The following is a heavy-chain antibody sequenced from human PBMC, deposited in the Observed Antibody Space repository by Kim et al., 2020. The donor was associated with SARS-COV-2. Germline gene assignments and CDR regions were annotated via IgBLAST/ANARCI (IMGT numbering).Heavy chain of an antibody. J-gene: IGHJ4*02. D-gene: IGHD2-21*01. Sequence: APLKGRFTISRDDSKNTLYLQMNSLQTEDTAVYYCTTVACGGDCYSWSNYWGQGTLVTVSS. CDR3: TTVACGGDCYSWSNY. V-gene: IGHV3-15*01.